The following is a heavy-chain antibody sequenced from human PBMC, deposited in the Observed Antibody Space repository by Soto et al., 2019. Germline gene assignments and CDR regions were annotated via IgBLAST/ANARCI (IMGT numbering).Heavy chain of an antibody. V-gene: IGHV1-2*02. D-gene: IGHD1-1*01. J-gene: IGHJ4*02. CDR2: INTYSGAT. CDR3: AREGATSKARDLDY. Sequence: ASVKVSCKESGDTCTDYYIHWLRQSPGQRLEWIGWINTYSGATDYAQKFHGRVTMTRDTSITTAFMELTRLRSDDTAVYYWAREGATSKARDLDYWGQGTLVTVSS. CDR1: GDTCTDYY.